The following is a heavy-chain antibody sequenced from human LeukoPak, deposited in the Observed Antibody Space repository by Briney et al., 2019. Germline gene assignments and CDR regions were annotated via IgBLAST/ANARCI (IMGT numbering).Heavy chain of an antibody. CDR3: ARGMSRFDY. Sequence: SETLSLTCTVSGGSIRSYYWSWIRQPPGKGLERIGYIYYSGSTYYNPSLQSRATMSVDTSKNQFSLKLSSVTAADTAVYYCARGMSRFDYWGQGTLVTVSS. CDR1: GGSIRSYY. V-gene: IGHV4-30-4*08. CDR2: IYYSGST. J-gene: IGHJ4*02.